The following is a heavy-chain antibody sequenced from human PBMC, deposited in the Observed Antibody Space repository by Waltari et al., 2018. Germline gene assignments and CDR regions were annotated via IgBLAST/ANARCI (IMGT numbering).Heavy chain of an antibody. CDR2: IEENGNKQ. V-gene: IGHV3-7*01. J-gene: IGHJ6*02. D-gene: IGHD1-1*01. CDR1: GFPFCADW. CDR3: ARGVPETVHYYYGMDV. Sequence: EVRLVESGGGLVQPGGSLRLSCVASGFPFCADWRTLVRLAPEKGLEGVANIEENGNKQSYGYSVKGRFTISRDNAKNSLYLQMTSLRADDTAIYFCARGVPETVHYYYGMDVWGQGTTVTVS.